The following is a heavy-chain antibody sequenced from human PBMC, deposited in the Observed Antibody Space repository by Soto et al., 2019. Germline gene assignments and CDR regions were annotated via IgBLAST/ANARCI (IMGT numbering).Heavy chain of an antibody. CDR2: ISSNGVGT. D-gene: IGHD6-6*01. Sequence: GGSLRLSCAASGFNLSGYARDWVRQAPGKGLEYVSGISSNGVGTYYANSVQGRFTISRDNSKNTVYLQMGSLRPEDMAVYYCARRARPDFYYMDVWGKGTTVTVSS. J-gene: IGHJ6*03. V-gene: IGHV3-64*01. CDR1: GFNLSGYA. CDR3: ARRARPDFYYMDV.